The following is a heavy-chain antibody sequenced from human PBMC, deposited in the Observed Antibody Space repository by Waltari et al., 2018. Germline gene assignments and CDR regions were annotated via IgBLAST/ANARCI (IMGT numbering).Heavy chain of an antibody. V-gene: IGHV3-15*01. CDR2: IKSKTDGGTT. Sequence: EVQLVESGGGLVKPGGSLRLSCAASGFTFSNAWMSWVRQAPGKGLEWVGRIKSKTDGGTTDYAAPVKGRFTISRDDSKNTLYLQMNSLKTEDTAVYYCTTDLGTQEYSYGWVEYYFDYWGQGTLVTVSS. J-gene: IGHJ4*02. CDR3: TTDLGTQEYSYGWVEYYFDY. D-gene: IGHD5-18*01. CDR1: GFTFSNAW.